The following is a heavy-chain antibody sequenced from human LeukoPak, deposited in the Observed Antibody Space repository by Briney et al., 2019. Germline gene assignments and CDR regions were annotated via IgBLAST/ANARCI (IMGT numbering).Heavy chain of an antibody. J-gene: IGHJ4*02. CDR1: GFTFSSYS. V-gene: IGHV3-21*01. CDR3: ARALLWFGESNYFDY. D-gene: IGHD3-10*01. CDR2: ISSSSSYI. Sequence: GGSLRLSCAASGFTFSSYSMNWVRQAPGKGLEWVSSISSSSSYIYYADSVKGRFTISRDSAKNSLYLQMNSLRAEDTAVYYCARALLWFGESNYFDYWGQGTLVTVSS.